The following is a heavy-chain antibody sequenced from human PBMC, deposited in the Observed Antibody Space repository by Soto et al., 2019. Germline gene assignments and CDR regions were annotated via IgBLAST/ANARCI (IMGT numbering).Heavy chain of an antibody. CDR1: GFTFSNYG. CDR3: AKDGAPRYCSGRSCHPAGAY. Sequence: QVQLVESGGGVVQPGRSLRLSCAGSGFTFSNYGLHWVRQTPGKGLKWVAFISHDGSNKYYADSVKGRFTISRDSSKSTLYLQMDSLRVEDTAVYYCAKDGAPRYCSGRSCHPAGAYWGQGTLVTVSS. J-gene: IGHJ4*02. D-gene: IGHD2-15*01. CDR2: ISHDGSNK. V-gene: IGHV3-30*18.